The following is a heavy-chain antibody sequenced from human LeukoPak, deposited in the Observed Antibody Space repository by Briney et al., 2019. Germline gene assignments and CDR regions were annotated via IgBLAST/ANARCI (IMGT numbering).Heavy chain of an antibody. J-gene: IGHJ5*02. CDR2: INPKNGGS. D-gene: IGHD3-16*01. Sequence: SVKVSCKASGYTFTGYYMHWVRQAPGQGLEWVGWINPKNGGSNYAQKFQGRVTMTRDRSISTAYMELSRLTSDDTAVYYCARASFWESPINWFAPWGQGTLVTVSS. V-gene: IGHV1-2*02. CDR3: ARASFWESPINWFAP. CDR1: GYTFTGYY.